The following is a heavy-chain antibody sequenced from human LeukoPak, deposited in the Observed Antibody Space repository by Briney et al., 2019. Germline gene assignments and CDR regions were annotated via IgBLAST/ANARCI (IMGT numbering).Heavy chain of an antibody. CDR1: EFTFSSFW. Sequence: GGSLRLSCAASEFTFSSFWMTWVRQAPGKGLEWVANIKQDGSEKYYVDSVKGRFTISRDNAKNSLYLQMNSLRAGDTAVYYCARCMAGPWNYNSHYMDVWGKGTTVTVSS. CDR3: ARCMAGPWNYNSHYMDV. V-gene: IGHV3-7*01. D-gene: IGHD2-8*01. CDR2: IKQDGSEK. J-gene: IGHJ6*03.